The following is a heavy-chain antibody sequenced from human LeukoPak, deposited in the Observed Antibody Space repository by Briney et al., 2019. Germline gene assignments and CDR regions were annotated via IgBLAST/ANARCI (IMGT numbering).Heavy chain of an antibody. CDR1: GYTFTSYG. CDR2: ISAYNGNT. D-gene: IGHD3/OR15-3a*01. CDR3: TARDSDAFDI. Sequence: ASVTVSCKASGYTFTSYGISWVRQAPGQGLEWMGWISAYNGNTNYAQKLQGRVTMTTDTSTSTAYMELRSLRSDDTAVYYCTARDSDAFDIWGQGTMVTVSS. J-gene: IGHJ3*02. V-gene: IGHV1-18*01.